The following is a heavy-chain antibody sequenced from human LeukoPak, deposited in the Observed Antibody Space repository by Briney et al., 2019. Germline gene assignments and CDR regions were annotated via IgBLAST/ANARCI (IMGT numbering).Heavy chain of an antibody. J-gene: IGHJ5*02. D-gene: IGHD2-15*01. Sequence: AXSGXGGSTYYADSVKGRFTISRDNSKNTLYLQMNSLRAEDTAVYYCAKPPEYCSGGSCWRSWFDPWGQGTLVTVSS. CDR3: AKPPEYCSGGSCWRSWFDP. CDR2: XSGXGGST. V-gene: IGHV3-23*01.